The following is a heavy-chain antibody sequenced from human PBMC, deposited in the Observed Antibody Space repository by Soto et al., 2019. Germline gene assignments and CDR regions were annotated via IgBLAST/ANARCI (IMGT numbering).Heavy chain of an antibody. CDR3: ATEGRFYGVDV. Sequence: EVQLLESGGGLVQPGGSLRLSCAASGFTFSTYVMSWVRQAPGKGLEWVSAVSGGGDITYYADSVKGRFTVSRDNSKNTLYLQMNSMRADDTAAYYCATEGRFYGVDVWGQGTTVTVSS. D-gene: IGHD3-16*01. CDR2: VSGGGDIT. V-gene: IGHV3-23*01. J-gene: IGHJ6*02. CDR1: GFTFSTYV.